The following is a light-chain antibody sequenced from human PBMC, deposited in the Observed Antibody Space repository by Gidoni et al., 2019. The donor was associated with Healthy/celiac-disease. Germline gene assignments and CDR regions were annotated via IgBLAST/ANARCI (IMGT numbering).Light chain of an antibody. Sequence: DIVMTQSPLSLPVTPVEPASISCRASQSLLHSNGYNYVDWYLQKPGQSPQLLIYLGSNRASGVLDRCSGSGSGTDCTLKISRVEAEDVGGYYGMQALQLRGFGQGTKLEIK. CDR3: MQALQLRG. CDR2: LGS. J-gene: IGKJ2*03. CDR1: QSLLHSNGYNY. V-gene: IGKV2-28*01.